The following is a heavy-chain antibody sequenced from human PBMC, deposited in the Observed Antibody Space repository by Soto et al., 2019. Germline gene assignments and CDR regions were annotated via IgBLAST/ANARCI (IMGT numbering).Heavy chain of an antibody. D-gene: IGHD3-22*01. CDR1: GYTFTGYH. CDR2: INPNSGGT. Sequence: GASVKVSCKASGYTFTGYHMHWVRQAPGQGLEWMGWINPNSGGTNYAQKFQGRVTMTRDTSISTAYMEVSRLRSDDTAVYYCATDTRSYDSGTYEIANDAFDVWGQGTTVTVSS. V-gene: IGHV1-2*02. J-gene: IGHJ3*01. CDR3: ATDTRSYDSGTYEIANDAFDV.